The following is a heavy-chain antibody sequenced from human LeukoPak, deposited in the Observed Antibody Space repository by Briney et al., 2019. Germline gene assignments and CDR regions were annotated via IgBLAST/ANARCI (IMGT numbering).Heavy chain of an antibody. CDR1: GFPFNSYG. D-gene: IGHD5-24*01. J-gene: IGHJ4*02. CDR3: AKPPDGYNSGAFGY. V-gene: IGHV3-33*06. CDR2: IWYDGTNK. Sequence: RSLRLPFAASGFPFNSYGMHWVRPAPGKGPEWVALIWYDGTNKYYADSVKGRFTISRDNSKSTLYLQMNSLRVEDTAVYYCAKPPDGYNSGAFGYWGQGTLVTVSS.